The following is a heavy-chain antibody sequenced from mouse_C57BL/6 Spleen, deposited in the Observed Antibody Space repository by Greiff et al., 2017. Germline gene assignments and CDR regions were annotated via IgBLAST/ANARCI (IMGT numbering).Heavy chain of an antibody. CDR3: AIDSSYYFDY. CDR2: IHPSTSAP. D-gene: IGHD1-3*01. Sequence: QVQLQPPGAELVKPGASVKVSCTASGYTFTSYWMHWVKQRPGKGLEWIGRIHPSTSAPNYNQKFKGKATLTIDKSSSTTYMQLSSLTSEDSAVYYCAIDSSYYFDYWGQGTTLTVSS. V-gene: IGHV1-74*01. J-gene: IGHJ2*01. CDR1: GYTFTSYW.